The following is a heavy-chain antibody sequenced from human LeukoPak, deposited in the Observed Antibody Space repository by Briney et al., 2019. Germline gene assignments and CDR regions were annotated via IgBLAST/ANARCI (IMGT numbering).Heavy chain of an antibody. J-gene: IGHJ4*02. V-gene: IGHV3-7*01. CDR3: ASKFPYCSGGSCAL. CDR2: ISPDGDRE. CDR1: GLTFSSHW. D-gene: IGHD2-15*01. Sequence: GGSLRLSCAASGLTFSSHWMRWVRQAPGQGLEWVANISPDGDRENYVDSVKGRFSISRDNAKNSLFLQMHSLSAEDTAVYYCASKFPYCSGGSCALGGQGTLVTVSS.